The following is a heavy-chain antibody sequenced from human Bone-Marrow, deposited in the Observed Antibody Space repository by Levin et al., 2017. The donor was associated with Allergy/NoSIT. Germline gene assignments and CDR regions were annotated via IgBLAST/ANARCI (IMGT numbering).Heavy chain of an antibody. V-gene: IGHV4-31*03. CDR1: GNFISDGGHY. CDR2: ISHTGNT. D-gene: IGHD3-3*01. J-gene: IGHJ5*02. CDR3: ARDSSRITVFGVSHFWFDP. Sequence: PSETLSLTCTVSGNFISDGGHYWTWLRQQPGMGVEWIGYISHTGNTHYNPSLKSRLAISIDTSRNQFSLRLTSVTAADTAVYYCARDSSRITVFGVSHFWFDPWGQGTLVTVSS.